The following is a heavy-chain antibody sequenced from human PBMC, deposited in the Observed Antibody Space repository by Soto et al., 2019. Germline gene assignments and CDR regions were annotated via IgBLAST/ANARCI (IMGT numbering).Heavy chain of an antibody. J-gene: IGHJ3*02. CDR3: ARDRSSRLRWNAFDI. CDR2: ISSSGSTI. V-gene: IGHV3-11*01. Sequence: SLRLSCAASGFTFSDYYMSWIRQAPGKGLEWVSYISSSGSTIYYADSVKGRFTISRDNAKNSLYLQMNSLRAEDTAVYYCARDRSSRLRWNAFDIWGQGTMVTVSS. CDR1: GFTFSDYY. D-gene: IGHD4-17*01.